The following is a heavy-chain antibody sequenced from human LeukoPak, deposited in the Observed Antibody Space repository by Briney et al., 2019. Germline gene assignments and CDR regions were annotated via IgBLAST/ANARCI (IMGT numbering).Heavy chain of an antibody. Sequence: SETLSLTCTVSGVSISSHYWSWIRQPPGKGLEWIGYIYYSGSTNYNPSLKGRVTISVDTSKNQFSLKLSSVTAADTAVYYCAREVAVAGTFDYWGQGTLVTVSS. D-gene: IGHD6-19*01. CDR2: IYYSGST. CDR3: AREVAVAGTFDY. CDR1: GVSISSHY. V-gene: IGHV4-59*11. J-gene: IGHJ4*02.